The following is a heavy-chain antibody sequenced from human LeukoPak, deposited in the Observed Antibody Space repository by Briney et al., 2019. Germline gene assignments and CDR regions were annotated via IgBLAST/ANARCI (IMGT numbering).Heavy chain of an antibody. J-gene: IGHJ4*02. CDR2: IWYDGSNK. CDR3: AREDHYDSSGAIDY. D-gene: IGHD3-22*01. V-gene: IGHV3-33*01. Sequence: TGGSLRLSCAASGFTFSSYGMHWVRQAPGKGLEWVAVIWYDGSNKYYADSVKGRFTISRDNSKNTLDLQMNSLRAEDTAVYYSAREDHYDSSGAIDYWGQGTLVTVSS. CDR1: GFTFSSYG.